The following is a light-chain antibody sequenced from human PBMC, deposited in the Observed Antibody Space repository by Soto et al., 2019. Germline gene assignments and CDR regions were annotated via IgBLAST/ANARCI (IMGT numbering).Light chain of an antibody. CDR1: SSDIGGYNY. CDR3: CSYSTSNTHNYV. J-gene: IGLJ1*01. Sequence: QSVLTQPASVSGSPGQSITVSCTGTSSDIGGYNYVSWYQHHPGKAPQLIIYEVNLRPSGVSDRFSASKSGDTASLTISGLQAGEEADYYCCSYSTSNTHNYVFGTGTKLTVL. V-gene: IGLV2-14*01. CDR2: EVN.